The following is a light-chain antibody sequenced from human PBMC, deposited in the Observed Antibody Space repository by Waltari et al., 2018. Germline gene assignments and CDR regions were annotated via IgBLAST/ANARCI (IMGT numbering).Light chain of an antibody. CDR3: SSYAGSSKGV. Sequence: QSALTQPASVSGSPGQSITISCTGTSSAVGNYKRVSWYQQHPGKAPKLMIYAVNKRPSGVSDRFSGSKSGDMASLTISGLQPEDEAEYFCSSYAGSSKGVFGGGTKVTVL. V-gene: IGLV2-23*02. J-gene: IGLJ2*01. CDR2: AVN. CDR1: SSAVGNYKR.